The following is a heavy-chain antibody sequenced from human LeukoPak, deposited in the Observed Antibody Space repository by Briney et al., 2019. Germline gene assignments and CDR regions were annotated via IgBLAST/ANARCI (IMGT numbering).Heavy chain of an antibody. CDR2: INDVGIT. Sequence: GGSLRLSCAASGFTFSSYAMTWVRQAPGKGLESVSVINDVGITFYADSVKGRFTISRDNTKNTLYLQMSGLRAEDTALYYCAGAPETGHWGQGTLVTVSS. V-gene: IGHV3-66*01. J-gene: IGHJ4*02. CDR1: GFTFSSYA. D-gene: IGHD5-24*01. CDR3: AGAPETGH.